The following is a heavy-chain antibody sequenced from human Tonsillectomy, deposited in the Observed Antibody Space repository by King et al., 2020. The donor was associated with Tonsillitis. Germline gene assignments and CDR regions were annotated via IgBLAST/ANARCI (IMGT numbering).Heavy chain of an antibody. CDR3: ARDYMMALGY. J-gene: IGHJ4*02. Sequence: VQLVESGGGVVQPGRSLRLSCAASGFTFSSYAMHWVRQAPGKGLEWVAVILYDGSNKYYADSVKGRFTISRDNSKNTLYLQMNSLRAEDTAVYYCARDYMMALGYWGQGTLVTVSS. CDR1: GFTFSSYA. V-gene: IGHV3-30-3*01. D-gene: IGHD3-16*01. CDR2: ILYDGSNK.